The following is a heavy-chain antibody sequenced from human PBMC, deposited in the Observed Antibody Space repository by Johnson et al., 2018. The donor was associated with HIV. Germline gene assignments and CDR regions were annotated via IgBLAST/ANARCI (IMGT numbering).Heavy chain of an antibody. Sequence: QMLLVESGGGVVQPGRSLRLSCAASGFTFSSYAMHWVRQAPGKGLEWVAVISYDGSNKYYADSVKGRFTISRDNSQNTLYLQMNSLRAEDTAVYYCARGGKRVMAAFDSWGQGTMVTVSS. CDR3: ARGGKRVMAAFDS. D-gene: IGHD3-16*01. CDR1: GFTFSSYA. J-gene: IGHJ3*02. CDR2: ISYDGSNK. V-gene: IGHV3-30-3*01.